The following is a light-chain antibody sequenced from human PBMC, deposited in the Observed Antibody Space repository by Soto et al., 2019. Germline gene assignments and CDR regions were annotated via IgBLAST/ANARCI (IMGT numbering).Light chain of an antibody. Sequence: EIVLTQSPGTLSLSPGERATLSCRASQSVSSSYLAWYQQKPGQAHRLLIYGASSRATGISDRFSGSGSGKDFTLTISRLEPDDFAVYYCQQYGSSPRYTVGQGTKLEIK. V-gene: IGKV3-20*01. CDR2: GAS. CDR1: QSVSSSY. CDR3: QQYGSSPRYT. J-gene: IGKJ2*01.